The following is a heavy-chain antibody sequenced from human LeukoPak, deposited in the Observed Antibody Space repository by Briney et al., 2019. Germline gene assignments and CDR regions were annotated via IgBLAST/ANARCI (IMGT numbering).Heavy chain of an antibody. V-gene: IGHV1-2*02. CDR3: ARDSILVWFGGRGAFDI. CDR2: INPNSGGT. J-gene: IGHJ3*02. D-gene: IGHD3-10*01. CDR1: GYTFTGYY. Sequence: GASVKVSCKASGYTFTGYYMHWVRQAPGQGLEWMGWINPNSGGTNYAQRFQGRVTMTRDTSISTAYMELSRLRSDDTAVYYCARDSILVWFGGRGAFDIWGQGTMVTVSS.